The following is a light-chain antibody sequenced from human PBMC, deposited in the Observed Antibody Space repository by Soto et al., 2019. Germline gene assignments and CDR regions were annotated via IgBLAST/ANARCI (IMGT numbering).Light chain of an antibody. J-gene: IGKJ1*01. CDR1: QSISSW. CDR2: KAS. Sequence: DIQMTQSPSTLSASVGDRVTITCRASQSISSWLAWYQQKPGKAPKHLIYKASSLDSGVPSRFSGRGSGTEFTLTISTLQPDDFATYYCQQYNTYWTFGQGTKVEIK. V-gene: IGKV1-5*03. CDR3: QQYNTYWT.